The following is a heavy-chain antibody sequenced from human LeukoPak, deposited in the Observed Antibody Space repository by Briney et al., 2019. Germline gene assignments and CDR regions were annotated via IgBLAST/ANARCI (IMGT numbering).Heavy chain of an antibody. Sequence: PGGSLRLSCAASGFTFSDYYMSWIRQAPGKGLEWVSYISSSGSAIYYADSVKGRFTISRDNAKNSLYLQMNSLRAEDTAVYYCARVASTVVLPYFDYWGQGTLVTVSS. CDR3: ARVASTVVLPYFDY. D-gene: IGHD4-23*01. CDR1: GFTFSDYY. J-gene: IGHJ4*02. CDR2: ISSSGSAI. V-gene: IGHV3-11*01.